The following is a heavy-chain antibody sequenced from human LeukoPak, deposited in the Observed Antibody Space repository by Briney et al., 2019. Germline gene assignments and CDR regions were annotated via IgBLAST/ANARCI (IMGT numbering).Heavy chain of an antibody. D-gene: IGHD2-21*02. CDR2: ISAYNGNT. CDR1: GYTFTSYG. CDR3: ARGRVKYCGGDCSSSFDY. J-gene: IGHJ4*02. Sequence: ASVKVSCKASGYTFTSYGISWVRQAPGQGLEWMGWISAYNGNTNYAQKLQGRVTMTTDTSTSTAYMELRSLRSDDTAVYYCARGRVKYCGGDCSSSFDYWGQGTLVTVSS. V-gene: IGHV1-18*01.